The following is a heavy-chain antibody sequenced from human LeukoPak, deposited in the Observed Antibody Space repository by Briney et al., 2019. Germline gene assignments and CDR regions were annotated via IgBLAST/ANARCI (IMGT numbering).Heavy chain of an antibody. CDR3: ARGPLDYGDYGDAFDI. V-gene: IGHV1-18*01. D-gene: IGHD4-17*01. CDR1: GYTFTSYG. Sequence: ASVKDSCKASGYTFTSYGISWVRQAPGQGLEWMGWIRAYNGNTNYAQKLQGRVTMTTDTSTSTAYMELRSLRSDDTAVYYCARGPLDYGDYGDAFDIWGQGTMVTVSS. J-gene: IGHJ3*02. CDR2: IRAYNGNT.